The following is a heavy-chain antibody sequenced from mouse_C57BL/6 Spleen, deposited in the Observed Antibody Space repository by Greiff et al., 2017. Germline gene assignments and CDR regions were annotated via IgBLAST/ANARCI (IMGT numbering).Heavy chain of an antibody. D-gene: IGHD1-1*01. CDR3: ARPFITTVVADY. V-gene: IGHV1-64*01. CDR2: IHPNSGST. J-gene: IGHJ2*01. CDR1: GYTFTSYW. Sequence: QVQLQQPGAELVKPGASVKLSCKASGYTFTSYWMHWVKQRPGQGLEWIGMIHPNSGSTNYNEKFKSKATLTVDKSSSTAYMQLSSLTSEDSAVCYCARPFITTVVADYWGPGTTLTVSS.